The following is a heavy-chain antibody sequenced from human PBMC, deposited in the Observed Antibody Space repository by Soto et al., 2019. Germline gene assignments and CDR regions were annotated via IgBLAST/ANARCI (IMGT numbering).Heavy chain of an antibody. Sequence: GGSLRLSCAASGFTFSDYYMSWIRQAPGKGLEWVSYISSSSSYTNYADSVKGRFTISRDNAKNSLYLQMNSLRAEDTAVYYCARNDIVVVPAATPTGPFDYWGQGTLVTVSS. D-gene: IGHD2-2*01. J-gene: IGHJ4*02. CDR3: ARNDIVVVPAATPTGPFDY. CDR2: ISSSSSYT. CDR1: GFTFSDYY. V-gene: IGHV3-11*03.